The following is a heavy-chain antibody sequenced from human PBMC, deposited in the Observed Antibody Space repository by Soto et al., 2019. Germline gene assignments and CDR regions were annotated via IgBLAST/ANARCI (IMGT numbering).Heavy chain of an antibody. D-gene: IGHD5-12*01. V-gene: IGHV3-21*02. CDR3: ARGWATEYLQQ. Sequence: EEQLVESGGGLVKPGGSLRLSCAASGFTFSSYTMNWVRQAPGKGLEWVSYISARTSYIYYADSVQGRFIISRDNANNPLYRQMNSLRADDTAVYYCARGWATEYLQQWGLGTLVTVSS. CDR1: GFTFSSYT. CDR2: ISARTSYI. J-gene: IGHJ1*01.